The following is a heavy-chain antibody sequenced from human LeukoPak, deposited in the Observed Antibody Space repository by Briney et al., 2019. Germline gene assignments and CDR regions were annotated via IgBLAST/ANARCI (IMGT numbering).Heavy chain of an antibody. V-gene: IGHV1-18*01. CDR3: ARPIAVAGTLVFDY. CDR2: ISAYNGNT. CDR1: GYTFTSYG. J-gene: IGHJ4*02. D-gene: IGHD6-19*01. Sequence: ASVKVSCKASGYTFTSYGISWVRQAPGQGLEWMGWISAYNGNTNYAQKLQGRVTMTRDTSTSTVYMELSSLRSEDTAVYYCARPIAVAGTLVFDYWGQGTLVTVSS.